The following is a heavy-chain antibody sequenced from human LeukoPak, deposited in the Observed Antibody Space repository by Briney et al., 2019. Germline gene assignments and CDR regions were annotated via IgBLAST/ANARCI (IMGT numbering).Heavy chain of an antibody. CDR3: AREGPGARARWWGVSFDDAEASNPYDY. D-gene: IGHD2-15*01. CDR2: IIPIFGTA. J-gene: IGHJ4*02. V-gene: IGHV1-69*05. CDR1: GGTFSSYA. Sequence: GASVKVSCKASGGTFSSYAISWVRQAPGQGLEWMGGIIPIFGTANYAQKFQGRVTITTDESTSTAYMELSSLTSEDTAVYYCAREGPGARARWWGVSFDDAEASNPYDYWGQGTQVTVSS.